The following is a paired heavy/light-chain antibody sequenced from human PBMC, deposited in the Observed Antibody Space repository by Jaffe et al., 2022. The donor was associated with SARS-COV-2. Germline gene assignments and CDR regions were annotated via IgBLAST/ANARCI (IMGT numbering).Heavy chain of an antibody. D-gene: IGHD6-13*01. Sequence: VQVVQSGAEVKTPGASLKVSCKTSGYIFVNYDVVWVRQAPGQGLEWMGWISTYTGNREYEQKFQGRVTMTTDTSTTTAYMELRSLRFDDTAVYYCVTMFSPGRSWYGDGEDYWGQGTLVTVSS. J-gene: IGHJ4*02. V-gene: IGHV1-18*01. CDR3: VTMFSPGRSWYGDGEDY. CDR1: GYIFVNYD. CDR2: ISTYTGNR.
Light chain of an antibody. J-gene: IGKJ1*01. Sequence: ELILTQSPGTLSLSPGERATLSCTASQSVSGRHLAWYQQKPGQAPRRLIYGASNRATGVPDRFSGSGSETHFTLTISRLEPEDFAVYYCQQYGSSPPRWTFGQGTKVEIK. V-gene: IGKV3-20*01. CDR1: QSVSGRH. CDR3: QQYGSSPPRWT. CDR2: GAS.